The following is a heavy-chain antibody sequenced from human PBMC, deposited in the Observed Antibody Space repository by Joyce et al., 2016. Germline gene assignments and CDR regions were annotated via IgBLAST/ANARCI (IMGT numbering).Heavy chain of an antibody. CDR2: IYSGGDT. J-gene: IGHJ4*02. Sequence: EVQLVESGGGLIQPGGSRRLSCAGSGFTVSNNYMTWVRQAPGRGLEWVSFIYSGGDTYYADSVKGRFTISRDKNTLYLQMNSLRVEDTAVYYCARVPGFHWGQGTLVTVSS. CDR1: GFTVSNNY. V-gene: IGHV3-53*01. CDR3: ARVPGFH.